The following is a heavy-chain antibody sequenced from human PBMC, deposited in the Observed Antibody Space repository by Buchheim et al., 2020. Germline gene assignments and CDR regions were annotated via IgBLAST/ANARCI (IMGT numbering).Heavy chain of an antibody. V-gene: IGHV3-30*03. D-gene: IGHD4-23*01. CDR3: ARLTTVVTPPWYYYYYMDV. CDR2: ISYDGSNK. J-gene: IGHJ6*03. CDR1: GFTFSSYG. Sequence: QVQLVESGGGVVQPGRSLRLSCAASGFTFSSYGMHWVRQAPGKGLEWVAVISYDGSNKYYADSVKGRFTISRDNSKNSLYLQMNSLRAEDTAVYYCARLTTVVTPPWYYYYYMDVWGKGTT.